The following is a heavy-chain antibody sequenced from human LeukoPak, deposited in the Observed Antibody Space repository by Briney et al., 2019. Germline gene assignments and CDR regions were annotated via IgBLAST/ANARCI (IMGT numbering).Heavy chain of an antibody. CDR2: IRYDGSNK. J-gene: IGHJ4*02. D-gene: IGHD3-10*01. CDR1: GFTFSSYG. V-gene: IGHV3-30*02. CDR3: GWDGSGSYTVDY. Sequence: GGSLRLSCAASGFTFSSYGMHWVRQAPGKGMAWVAFIRYDGSNKYYADSVKGRFTISRDNSKNTLYLQMNSLRAEDTAVYYCGWDGSGSYTVDYWGQGTLVTVSS.